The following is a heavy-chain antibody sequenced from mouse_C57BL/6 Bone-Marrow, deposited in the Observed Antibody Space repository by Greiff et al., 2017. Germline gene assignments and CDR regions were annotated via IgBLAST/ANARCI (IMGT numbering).Heavy chain of an antibody. V-gene: IGHV5-2*01. J-gene: IGHJ4*01. Sequence: EVKLQESGGGLVQPGESLKLSCESNEYEFPSHDMSWVRKTPEKRLELVAAINSDGGSTYYPDTMERRFIISRDNTKKTLYLQMSSLRSEDTALYYCARHSTTVAWGAMDYWGQGTSVTVSS. CDR2: INSDGGST. CDR1: EYEFPSHD. CDR3: ARHSTTVAWGAMDY. D-gene: IGHD1-1*01.